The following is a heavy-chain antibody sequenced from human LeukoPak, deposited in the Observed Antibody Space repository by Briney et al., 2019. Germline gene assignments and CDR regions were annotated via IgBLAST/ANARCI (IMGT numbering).Heavy chain of an antibody. D-gene: IGHD4-17*01. CDR1: GFTFDDYA. V-gene: IGHV3-9*01. Sequence: GGSLRLSCAAPGFTFDDYAMHWVRQAPGKGLEWVSGISWNSGSIGYADSVKGRFTISRDNAKNSLYLQMNSLRAEDTALYYCAKDIDDYGDSNWFDPWGQGTLVTVSS. CDR2: ISWNSGSI. J-gene: IGHJ5*02. CDR3: AKDIDDYGDSNWFDP.